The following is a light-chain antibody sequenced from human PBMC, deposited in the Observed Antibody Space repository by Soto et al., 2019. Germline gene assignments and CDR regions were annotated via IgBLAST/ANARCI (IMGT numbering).Light chain of an antibody. Sequence: EIVMTQSPATLSVSPGERATLSCRASQSFSSSLAWYPQKPGQAPRLLIYDASARATGIPARFSGSGSGTEFTLTISSLQSEDFAVYYCQQYNNWPFTFGGGTKVEI. CDR3: QQYNNWPFT. CDR2: DAS. J-gene: IGKJ4*01. V-gene: IGKV3-15*01. CDR1: QSFSSS.